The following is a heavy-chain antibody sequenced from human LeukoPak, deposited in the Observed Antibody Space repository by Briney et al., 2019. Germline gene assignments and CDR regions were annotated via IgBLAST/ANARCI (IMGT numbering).Heavy chain of an antibody. D-gene: IGHD2-8*01. CDR2: IYYTGSS. Sequence: SETLSLTCTVSGGSISSSDYYWGWIRQPPGKGLEWIGSIYYTGSSSYNSSLKSRVTISVDTSKNQFSLQLSSVTAADTAVYYCARENYCTNGVCWAFDPWGQGTLVTVSS. J-gene: IGHJ5*02. CDR3: ARENYCTNGVCWAFDP. CDR1: GGSISSSDYY. V-gene: IGHV4-39*07.